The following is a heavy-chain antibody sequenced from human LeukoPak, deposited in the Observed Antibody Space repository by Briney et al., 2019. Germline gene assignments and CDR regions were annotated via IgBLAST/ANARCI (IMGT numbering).Heavy chain of an antibody. J-gene: IGHJ3*02. V-gene: IGHV1-69*06. Sequence: SVKVSCKASGGTFSSYAISWVRQAPGQGLEWMGGIIPIFGTANYAQKFQGRVTITADKSTSTAYMELSSLRSEDTAVYYCARRKDGYNYRAFDIWGQGTMVTVSS. D-gene: IGHD5-24*01. CDR3: ARRKDGYNYRAFDI. CDR2: IIPIFGTA. CDR1: GGTFSSYA.